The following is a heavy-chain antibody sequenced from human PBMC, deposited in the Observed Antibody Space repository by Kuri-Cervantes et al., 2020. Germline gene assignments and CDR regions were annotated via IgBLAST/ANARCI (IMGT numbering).Heavy chain of an antibody. J-gene: IGHJ4*02. Sequence: SLKISCAASGFTFDDYAMHWVRQAPGKGLEWVSGISWNSGSIGYADSVKGRFTISRDNSKNTLYLQMNSLRAEDTAVYYCAKDNLVATLFDYWGQGTLVTVSS. CDR1: GFTFDDYA. CDR2: ISWNSGSI. CDR3: AKDNLVATLFDY. D-gene: IGHD5-12*01. V-gene: IGHV3-9*01.